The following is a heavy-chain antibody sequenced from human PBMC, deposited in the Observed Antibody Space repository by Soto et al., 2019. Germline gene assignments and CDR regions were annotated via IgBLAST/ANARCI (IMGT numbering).Heavy chain of an antibody. CDR1: GYTFTVYY. V-gene: IGHV1-2*04. J-gene: IGHJ6*02. D-gene: IGHD6-13*01. Sequence: QVQLVQSGAEVKKPGASVKVSCKASGYTFTVYYMHWVRQAPGQGLEWMGWINPNSGGTNYAQKFQGWVTMTRDTAISTAYMELSRLRSEDTAVYYCARERATDGGSWYFCYYYGMDVWGQGTTVTVSS. CDR2: INPNSGGT. CDR3: ARERATDGGSWYFCYYYGMDV.